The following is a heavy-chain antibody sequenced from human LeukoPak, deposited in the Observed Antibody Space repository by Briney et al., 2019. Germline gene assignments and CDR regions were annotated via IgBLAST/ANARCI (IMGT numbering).Heavy chain of an antibody. Sequence: GGSLRLSCAASGFTFSSYAMSWVPKAPGERLEWVSAISPSGGSTYYADSVKGRFTISRDNSKNTLYLQMNSLRAEDTAVYYCAKGRPYDYVWGTYRTGFDYWGQGTLVTVSS. J-gene: IGHJ4*02. D-gene: IGHD3-16*02. CDR2: ISPSGGST. V-gene: IGHV3-23*01. CDR3: AKGRPYDYVWGTYRTGFDY. CDR1: GFTFSSYA.